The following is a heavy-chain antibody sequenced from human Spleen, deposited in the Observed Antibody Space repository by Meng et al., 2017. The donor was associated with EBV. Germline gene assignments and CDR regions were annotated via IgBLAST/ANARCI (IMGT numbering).Heavy chain of an antibody. Sequence: QLQGQGPGPVDPSHTLSLTCIVSGDSVNSGRFYWSWTRQSPGKGLGSIGSIYYSGSSRYNPSLKSRVSMSVDTSKNHFSLKLSSVAAADTAVYHCVRETLTGALDYWGQGALVTVSS. V-gene: IGHV4-61*03. J-gene: IGHJ4*02. CDR3: VRETLTGALDY. D-gene: IGHD2/OR15-2a*01. CDR2: IYYSGSS. CDR1: GDSVNSGRFY.